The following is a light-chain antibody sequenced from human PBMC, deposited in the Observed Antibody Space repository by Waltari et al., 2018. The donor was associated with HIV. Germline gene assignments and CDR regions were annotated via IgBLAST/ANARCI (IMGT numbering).Light chain of an antibody. J-gene: IGLJ2*01. Sequence: QSALTQLASVSGSPGQSITISCTGNRSDVGAYNLVSWYQQHPNKAPKLMIFEVTKRPSWVSDRFSGSRSGNTASLTISGLQTGDEGDYYCCSYTGTGIVFGGGTKLTVL. CDR2: EVT. V-gene: IGLV2-23*02. CDR1: RSDVGAYNL. CDR3: CSYTGTGIV.